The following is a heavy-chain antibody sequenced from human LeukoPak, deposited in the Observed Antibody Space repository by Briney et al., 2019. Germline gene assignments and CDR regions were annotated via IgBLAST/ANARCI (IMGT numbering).Heavy chain of an antibody. J-gene: IGHJ4*02. CDR2: ADPEDGET. CDR3: ATGRYCSGGSCYLDY. V-gene: IGHV1-69-2*01. CDR1: GYTFTDYY. Sequence: ASVKISCKVSGYTFTDYYMHWVQQAPGKGLEWMGLADPEDGETIYAEKFQGRVTITADTSTDTAYMGLSSLRSEDTAVYYCATGRYCSGGSCYLDYWGQGTLVTVSS. D-gene: IGHD2-15*01.